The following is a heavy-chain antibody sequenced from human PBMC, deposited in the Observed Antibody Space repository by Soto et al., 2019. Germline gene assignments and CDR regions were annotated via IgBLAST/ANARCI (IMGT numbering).Heavy chain of an antibody. Sequence: QVQLQESGPGLVKPSETLSLTCTVSGDSISDNYWSWIRQSPGKGLEWIGYIYFSGGTNVNPSLKSRGTMSVDTSTNQFSMRLTSVTAADTALYYCAKERRGCHTASCHGYGVGVWGQGTTVTVSS. J-gene: IGHJ6*02. CDR3: AKERRGCHTASCHGYGVGV. CDR1: GDSISDNY. D-gene: IGHD2-2*01. V-gene: IGHV4-59*01. CDR2: IYFSGGT.